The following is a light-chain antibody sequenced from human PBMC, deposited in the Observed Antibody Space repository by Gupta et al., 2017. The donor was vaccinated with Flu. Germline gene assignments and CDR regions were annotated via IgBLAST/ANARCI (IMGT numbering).Light chain of an antibody. CDR1: QSVRSN. J-gene: IGKJ1*01. V-gene: IGKV3-15*01. Sequence: EIVMTQSPATLSVSPGERATLSCRASQSVRSNLAWYQQKPGQAPRLLIYGASTRDTGIPARFSGSGFGKEFTLTISSRQSEDFAVYYCQQYNNWPPWTFGQGTKVEIK. CDR2: GAS. CDR3: QQYNNWPPWT.